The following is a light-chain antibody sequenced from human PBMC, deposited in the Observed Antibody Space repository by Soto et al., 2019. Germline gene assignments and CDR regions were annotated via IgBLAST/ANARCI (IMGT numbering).Light chain of an antibody. CDR1: QSVSSD. V-gene: IGKV3-15*01. J-gene: IGKJ4*01. CDR3: QQYSNWPPVLT. Sequence: EIVMTQSPATLSVSPGDRATLSCRASQSVSSDLALYQQKPGQAPRLLIFGASTRATDIPARFSGSGSGTEFTLTISSLQSEDFAVYYCQQYSNWPPVLTFGGGTKVEIK. CDR2: GAS.